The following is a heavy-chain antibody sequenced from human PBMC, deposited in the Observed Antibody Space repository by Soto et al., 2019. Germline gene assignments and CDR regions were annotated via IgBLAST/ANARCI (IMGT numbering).Heavy chain of an antibody. CDR3: ARGGGSDSFDY. D-gene: IGHD1-26*01. CDR1: GASISYGNYA. J-gene: IGHJ4*02. CDR2: INHLETT. V-gene: IGHV4-30-2*01. Sequence: SETLSLTCTVSGASISYGNYAWSWIRQTPGKGLEWIGYINHLETTFYNPSFESRLTLSIDRAKNQFSLNLNSMSAADRAVYFCARGGGSDSFDYWGQGILVTVS.